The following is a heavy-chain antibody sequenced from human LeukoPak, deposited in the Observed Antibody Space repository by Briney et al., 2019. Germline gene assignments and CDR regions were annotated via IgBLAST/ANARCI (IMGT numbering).Heavy chain of an antibody. CDR2: IKQDGSEK. CDR1: GFTFNNYW. D-gene: IGHD5-18*01. V-gene: IGHV3-7*01. Sequence: GSLRLSCTASGFTFNNYWMSWVRQASGKGLEWVANIKQDGSEKYYVDSVRGRFTISRDNAKNSLFLQMNTLRAEDTAVYYCARDQGYSYGYFGYWGQGTLVTVSS. CDR3: ARDQGYSYGYFGY. J-gene: IGHJ4*02.